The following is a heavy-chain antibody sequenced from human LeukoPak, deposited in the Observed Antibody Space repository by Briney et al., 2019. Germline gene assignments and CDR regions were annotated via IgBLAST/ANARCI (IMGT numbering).Heavy chain of an antibody. D-gene: IGHD3-22*01. CDR2: ISSSSSYI. CDR3: ARDTHPEDYYDSSGYSPYFDY. J-gene: IGHJ4*02. CDR1: GFTFSSYS. V-gene: IGHV3-21*01. Sequence: GGSLRLSCAASGFTFSSYSMNWVRQAPGKGLEWVSSISSSSSYIYYADSVKGRFTISRDDAKNSLYLQMNSLRAEDTAVYYCARDTHPEDYYDSSGYSPYFDYWGQGTLVTVSS.